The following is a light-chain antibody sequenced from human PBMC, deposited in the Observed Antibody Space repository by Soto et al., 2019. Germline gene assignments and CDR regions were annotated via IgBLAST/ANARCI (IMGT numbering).Light chain of an antibody. CDR3: RAFAGSSAAV. CDR2: EVS. V-gene: IGLV2-23*02. CDR1: SSDVGSYNL. J-gene: IGLJ7*01. Sequence: QSVLSQPASVSGSPGQSITISCTGTSSDVGSYNLVSWYQQHPGKAPKLMIYEVSKRPSGVSNRFSGSKSGNTASLTISGLQGEDEADYYCRAFAGSSAAVFGGGTQVTVL.